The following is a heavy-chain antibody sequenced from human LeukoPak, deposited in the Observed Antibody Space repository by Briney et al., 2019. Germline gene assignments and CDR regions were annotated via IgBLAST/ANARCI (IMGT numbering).Heavy chain of an antibody. V-gene: IGHV3-53*01. CDR2: IYSGSST. CDR1: GFTVSSNF. J-gene: IGHJ3*02. D-gene: IGHD1-26*01. Sequence: PGGSLRLSCAASGFTVSSNFLSWVRQAPGKGLEWVSLIYSGSSTDYTDSVKGRFTISRDNSKNTLYLKMNSLRAEDTAVYYCARGGSYLSAFDIWGQGTMVTVSS. CDR3: ARGGSYLSAFDI.